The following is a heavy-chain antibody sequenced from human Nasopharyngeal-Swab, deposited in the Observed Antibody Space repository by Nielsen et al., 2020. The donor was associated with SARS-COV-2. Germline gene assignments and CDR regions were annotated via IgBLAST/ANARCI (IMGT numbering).Heavy chain of an antibody. Sequence: VRQAPGKGLEWVSSISSSSSYIYYADSVKGRFTISRDNAKNSLYLQMNSLRAEDTAVYYCARDLGYSSGWSGGGDGSDIWGQGTMVTVSS. D-gene: IGHD6-19*01. V-gene: IGHV3-21*01. CDR3: ARDLGYSSGWSGGGDGSDI. CDR2: ISSSSSYI. J-gene: IGHJ3*02.